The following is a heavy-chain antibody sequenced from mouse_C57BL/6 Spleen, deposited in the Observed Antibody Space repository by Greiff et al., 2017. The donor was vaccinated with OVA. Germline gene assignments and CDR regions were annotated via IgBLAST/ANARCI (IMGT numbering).Heavy chain of an antibody. J-gene: IGHJ4*01. CDR3: ASDSSGYLDY. D-gene: IGHD3-2*02. V-gene: IGHV1-52*01. CDR2: IDPSDSET. CDR1: GYTFTSYW. Sequence: VQLQQPGAELVRPGSSVKLSCKASGYTFTSYWMHWVKQRPIQGLEWIGNIDPSDSETHYNQKFKDKATLTVDKSSSTAYMQLSSLTSEDSAVYYCASDSSGYLDYWGQGTSVTVSS.